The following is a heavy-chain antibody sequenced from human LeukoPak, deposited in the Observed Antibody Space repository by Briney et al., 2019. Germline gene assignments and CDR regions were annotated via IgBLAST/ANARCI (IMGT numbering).Heavy chain of an antibody. CDR2: MYYSGST. V-gene: IGHV4-59*01. Sequence: SETLSLTCTVSGGPISSYYWLWLRQPPGKGLEWIGYMYYSGSTNYNPSLQSRVTMSVDTSKSQFSLKLSSVTAADTAVYYCARRRYYSDGSGHYYFDYWGQGTLVTVSS. CDR3: ARRRYYSDGSGHYYFDY. D-gene: IGHD3-22*01. J-gene: IGHJ4*02. CDR1: GGPISSYY.